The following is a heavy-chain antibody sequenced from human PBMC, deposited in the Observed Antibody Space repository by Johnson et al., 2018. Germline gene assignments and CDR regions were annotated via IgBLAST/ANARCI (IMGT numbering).Heavy chain of an antibody. D-gene: IGHD2-8*01. CDR1: GFTFSSYG. CDR3: GKDPHRLVLMKYARMDA. J-gene: IGHJ6*02. Sequence: QVQLVQSGGGVVQPGRSLRLSCAASGFTFSSYGMHWVRQAPGKGLEWVAFIWSDARDQKYAESVKGRFTISRDNAKNTVYLQMNSLVTEDTATYYCGKDPHRLVLMKYARMDAWGLGAAVIVSS. V-gene: IGHV3-30*02. CDR2: IWSDARDQ.